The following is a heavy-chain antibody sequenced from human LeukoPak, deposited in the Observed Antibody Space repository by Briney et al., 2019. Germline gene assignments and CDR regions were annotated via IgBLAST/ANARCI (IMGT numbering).Heavy chain of an antibody. V-gene: IGHV3-74*01. D-gene: IGHD4-17*01. J-gene: IGHJ4*02. CDR3: ARDFHGDHDY. CDR2: INPDGSST. CDR1: GFTLSGYW. Sequence: GGSLRLSCAASGFTLSGYWIHWVRHPPGKGLVWVARINPDGSSTSYADSVKGRFTVSRDNAKNTLFLQMNSLRAEDTAMYYCARDFHGDHDYWGQGTLVTASS.